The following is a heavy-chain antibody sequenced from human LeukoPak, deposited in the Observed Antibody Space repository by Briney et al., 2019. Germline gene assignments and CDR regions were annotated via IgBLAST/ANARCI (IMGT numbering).Heavy chain of an antibody. J-gene: IGHJ4*02. V-gene: IGHV3-21*04. CDR2: ISSSSSYI. CDR1: GFTFSSYS. CDR3: ATDRMFGVVISLGY. D-gene: IGHD3-3*01. Sequence: PGGSLRLSCAASGFTFSSYSMNWVRQAPGKGLEWVSSISSSSSYIYYADSVKGRFTISRDNAKNSLYLQMNSLRAEDTAVYYCATDRMFGVVISLGYWGQGTLVTVSS.